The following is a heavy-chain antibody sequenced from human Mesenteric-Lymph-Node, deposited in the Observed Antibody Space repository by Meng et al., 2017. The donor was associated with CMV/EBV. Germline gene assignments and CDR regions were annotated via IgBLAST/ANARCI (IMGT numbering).Heavy chain of an antibody. CDR3: ARGSISHRTGLDY. D-gene: IGHD5-12*01. V-gene: IGHV4-39*07. CDR2: ISYSGSA. CDR1: GGSISSSSYF. J-gene: IGHJ4*02. Sequence: SETLSLTCTVSGGSISSSSYFWGWIRLPPGKGLEWIGSISYSGSAYHSPSLKSRVTISRDTSKNQLSLKLSSVTAADTAVYYCARGSISHRTGLDYWGQGTLVTVSS.